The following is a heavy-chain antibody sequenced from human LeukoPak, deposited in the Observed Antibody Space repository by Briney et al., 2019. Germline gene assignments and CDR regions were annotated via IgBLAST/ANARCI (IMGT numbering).Heavy chain of an antibody. CDR2: ISAYNGNT. D-gene: IGHD3-3*01. Sequence: GASVKVSCKASGYTFTSYGISWVRQAPGQGLEWMGWISAYNGNTNYAQKPQGRVTMTTDTSTSTAYMELRSLRSDDTAVYYCARALLDFWSGYYRYYFDYWGQGTLVTVSS. CDR3: ARALLDFWSGYYRYYFDY. V-gene: IGHV1-18*01. CDR1: GYTFTSYG. J-gene: IGHJ4*02.